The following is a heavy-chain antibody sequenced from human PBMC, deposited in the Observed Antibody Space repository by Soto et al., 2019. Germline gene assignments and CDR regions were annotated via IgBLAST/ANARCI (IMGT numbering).Heavy chain of an antibody. D-gene: IGHD6-19*01. CDR1: GGSVSSGSYY. V-gene: IGHV4-61*01. CDR3: ARVYSSGWPYYYYYGMDV. Sequence: ASETLSLTCTVSGGSVSSGSYYWSWIRQPPGKGLEWIGYIYYSGSTNYNPSLKSRVTISVDTSKNQFSLKLSSVTAADTAVYYCARVYSSGWPYYYYYGMDVWGQGTTVTVSS. J-gene: IGHJ6*02. CDR2: IYYSGST.